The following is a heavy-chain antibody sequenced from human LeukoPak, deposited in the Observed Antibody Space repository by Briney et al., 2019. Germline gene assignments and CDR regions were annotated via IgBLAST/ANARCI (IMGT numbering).Heavy chain of an antibody. CDR3: ARDAAIFDSRGYYFLW. J-gene: IGHJ4*02. CDR2: IIPIFGTS. D-gene: IGHD3-22*01. V-gene: IGHV1-69*13. Sequence: SVKVSCKXSGGTFSGSGISWVRQSPGQGLEWMGRIIPIFGTSNYSQKFQGRVTITADESTSTAYMELTSLRSDDTAIYYCARDAAIFDSRGYYFLWWGQGTLVTVSS. CDR1: GGTFSGSG.